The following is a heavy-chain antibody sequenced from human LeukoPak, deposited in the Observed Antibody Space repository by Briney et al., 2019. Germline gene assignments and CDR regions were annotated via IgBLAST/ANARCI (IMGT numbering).Heavy chain of an antibody. D-gene: IGHD3-10*01. Sequence: ASVKVSCKVSGYTLTELSMHWVRQAPGKGLEWMGGFDPEDGETIYAQKFQGRVTMTEDTSTDTAYMELSSLRSEDTAVYYCATGSRFPSRFMVGSGRHNWFDPWGQGTLVTVSS. CDR2: FDPEDGET. CDR1: GYTLTELS. J-gene: IGHJ5*02. V-gene: IGHV1-24*01. CDR3: ATGSRFPSRFMVGSGRHNWFDP.